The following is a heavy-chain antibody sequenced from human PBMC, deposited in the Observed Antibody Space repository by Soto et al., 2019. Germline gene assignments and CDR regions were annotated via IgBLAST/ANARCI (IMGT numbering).Heavy chain of an antibody. V-gene: IGHV3-48*02. CDR2: ISSSSGTI. CDR3: ARKNPYITGTLDAFDI. J-gene: IGHJ3*02. Sequence: GGSLRLSCAASGFTFSTYSMNWVRQAPGKGLEWVSYISSSSGTIYYADSVKGRFTISRDNAKNSLYLQMDSLRDEDTAVYYCARKNPYITGTLDAFDIWGQGTMVTVSS. D-gene: IGHD1-20*01. CDR1: GFTFSTYS.